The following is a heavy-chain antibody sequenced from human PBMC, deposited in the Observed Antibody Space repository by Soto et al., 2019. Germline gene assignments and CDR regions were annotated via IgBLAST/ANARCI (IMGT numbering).Heavy chain of an antibody. CDR1: GFTFSSYE. CDR2: IDRSGRNK. CDR3: ARDSTYYDSSDYFDH. V-gene: IGHV3-48*03. D-gene: IGHD3-22*01. Sequence: GGSLRLSCVASGFTFSSYEMNWVRQAPGKGLEWVSYIDRSGRNKYYADSVKGRFTISRDSAKNSLYLQMHSLTAEDTAVYYCARDSTYYDSSDYFDHWGQGTPVTVSS. J-gene: IGHJ4*02.